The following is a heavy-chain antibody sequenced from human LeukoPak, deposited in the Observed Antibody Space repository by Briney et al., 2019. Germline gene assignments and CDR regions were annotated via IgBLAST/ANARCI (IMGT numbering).Heavy chain of an antibody. Sequence: PGGSLRVSCAASGFTFSSYWMSWVRQAPGKGLEWVANIKQDGSEKYHVDSVKGRFTISRDNAKNSLYLQMNSLRAEDTAVYYCAREQGIRLPGYSSSWSKPPRYYYYYYMDVWGKGTTVTVSS. V-gene: IGHV3-7*01. CDR3: AREQGIRLPGYSSSWSKPPRYYYYYYMDV. D-gene: IGHD6-13*01. J-gene: IGHJ6*03. CDR2: IKQDGSEK. CDR1: GFTFSSYW.